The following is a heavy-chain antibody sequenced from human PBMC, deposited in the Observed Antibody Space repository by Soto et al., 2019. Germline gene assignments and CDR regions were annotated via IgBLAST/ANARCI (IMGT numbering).Heavy chain of an antibody. V-gene: IGHV3-9*01. CDR1: GFIFDDYA. CDR3: AKDKTLSGWGYFDL. Sequence: EVQLVESGGGLVQPGRSLRLSCAASGFIFDDYAMHWVRQAPGKGLEWVSGISWNSGSIGYADSVKGRFTISRDNAKNSLYLQMNSLRAEDTALYYCAKDKTLSGWGYFDLWGRGTLVTVPS. D-gene: IGHD6-19*01. CDR2: ISWNSGSI. J-gene: IGHJ2*01.